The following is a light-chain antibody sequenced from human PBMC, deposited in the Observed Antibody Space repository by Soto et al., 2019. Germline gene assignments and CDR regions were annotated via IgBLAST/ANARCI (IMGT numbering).Light chain of an antibody. J-gene: IGKJ5*01. CDR3: QQYNNWPIT. CDR2: GAS. Sequence: EIVMTHSPATLSVSPGERATLSCRASQSVSTNLAWYQQKPGQAPRLLIYGASTRATGIPARFSGSGSETDFTLTISSLQSEDFAVYYCQQYNNWPITFGQGTRLEIK. CDR1: QSVSTN. V-gene: IGKV3-15*01.